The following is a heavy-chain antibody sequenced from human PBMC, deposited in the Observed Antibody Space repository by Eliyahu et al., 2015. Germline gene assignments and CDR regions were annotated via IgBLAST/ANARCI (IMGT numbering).Heavy chain of an antibody. Sequence: EVQLVESGGGLVKPGGSLXLSXAAXGFPFSSXXMNWVRQAPGKGLEWVSSISSSSSYIYYADSVKGRFTISRDNAKNSLYLQMNSLRAEDTAVYYCARDSVAGQGXDYWGQGTLVTVSS. V-gene: IGHV3-21*01. CDR3: ARDSVAGQGXDY. CDR2: ISSSSSYI. J-gene: IGHJ4*02. D-gene: IGHD6-19*01. CDR1: GFPFSSXX.